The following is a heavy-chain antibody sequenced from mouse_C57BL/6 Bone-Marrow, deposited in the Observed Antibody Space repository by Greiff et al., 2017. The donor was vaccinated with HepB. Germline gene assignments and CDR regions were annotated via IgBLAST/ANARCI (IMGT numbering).Heavy chain of an antibody. CDR1: GYSITSGYY. CDR3: AREETGTLND. Sequence: EVQLQESGPGLVKPSQSLSLTCSVTGYSITSGYYWNWIRQFPGNKLEWMGYISYDGSNNYNPSLKNRISITRDTSKNQFFLKLNSVTTEDTATYYCAREETGTLNDWGQGTTLTVSS. J-gene: IGHJ2*01. CDR2: ISYDGSN. D-gene: IGHD4-1*01. V-gene: IGHV3-6*01.